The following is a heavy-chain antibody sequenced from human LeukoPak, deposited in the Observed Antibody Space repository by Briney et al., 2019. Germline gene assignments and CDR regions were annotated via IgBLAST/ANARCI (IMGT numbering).Heavy chain of an antibody. CDR1: GYTFTSYF. D-gene: IGHD5-12*01. V-gene: IGHV1-3*01. CDR3: ARGYGGYDLDY. J-gene: IGHJ4*02. CDR2: INAGDGNT. Sequence: ASVEVSCKASGYTFTSYFMHWVRQAPGQRLEWMGWINAGDGNTKYSQKFQGRVTITRDTSASTAYMELSSLRSEHTAVYYCARGYGGYDLDYWGQGTLVTVSS.